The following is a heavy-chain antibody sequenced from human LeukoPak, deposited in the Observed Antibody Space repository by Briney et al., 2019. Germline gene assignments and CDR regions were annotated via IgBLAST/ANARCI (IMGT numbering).Heavy chain of an antibody. CDR2: ISYSGDST. J-gene: IGHJ4*02. V-gene: IGHV3-23*01. CDR3: ARETNLISSGLDY. D-gene: IGHD3-10*01. CDR1: GFTFSSYE. Sequence: GGSLRLSCAASGFTFSSYEMNWVRQAPGKGLEWVSVISYSGDSTYYADSVKGRFTISRDNSKNTLYLQMNSLRAEDTAVYYCARETNLISSGLDYWGQGTLVTVSS.